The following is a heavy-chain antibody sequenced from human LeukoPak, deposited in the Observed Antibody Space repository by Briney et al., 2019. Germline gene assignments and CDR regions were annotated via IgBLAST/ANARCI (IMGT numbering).Heavy chain of an antibody. Sequence: SETLSLTCTVSGGSISGGSHHWGWFRQSPGKGLEWIGSLYLSRTTYYNPSLNSRVTISVDTSKNQFSLQLNSVTAADTAVYYCVRHDGRGGATMGSLDSWGQGSRVTVSS. CDR3: VRHDGRGGATMGSLDS. D-gene: IGHD5-12*01. CDR2: LYLSRTT. CDR1: GGSISGGSHH. V-gene: IGHV4-39*01. J-gene: IGHJ4*02.